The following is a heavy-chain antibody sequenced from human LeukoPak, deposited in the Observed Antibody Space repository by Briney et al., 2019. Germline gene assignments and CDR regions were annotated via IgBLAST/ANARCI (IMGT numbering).Heavy chain of an antibody. Sequence: ASVKVSCKASGYIFTNHAMHWVRQAPGQRLEWMGWINAGNGNTKYSQKFQGRVTITRDTSASTAYMELSSLRSEDTAVYYCARVGAAAGPYYFDYWGQGTLVTVSS. CDR2: INAGNGNT. CDR1: GYIFTNHA. CDR3: ARVGAAAGPYYFDY. J-gene: IGHJ4*02. D-gene: IGHD6-13*01. V-gene: IGHV1-3*01.